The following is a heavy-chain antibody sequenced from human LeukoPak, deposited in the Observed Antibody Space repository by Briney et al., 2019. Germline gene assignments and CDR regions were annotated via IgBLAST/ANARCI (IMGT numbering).Heavy chain of an antibody. CDR3: ARHSTFFGVVIIKGRVRGPFDY. D-gene: IGHD3-3*01. CDR2: INHSGST. CDR1: GGSFSGYY. J-gene: IGHJ4*02. V-gene: IGHV4-34*01. Sequence: PSETLSLTCAVYGGSFSGYYWSWIRQPPGKGLEWIGEINHSGSTNYNPSLKSRVTISVDTSKNQFSLKLSSVTAADTAEYYCARHSTFFGVVIIKGRVRGPFDYWGQGTLVTVSS.